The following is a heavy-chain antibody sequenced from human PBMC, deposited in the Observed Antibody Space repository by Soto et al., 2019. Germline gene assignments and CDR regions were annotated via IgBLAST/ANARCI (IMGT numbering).Heavy chain of an antibody. CDR2: IIPIFGTA. D-gene: IGHD3-22*01. J-gene: IGHJ4*02. Sequence: QVQLVQSGAEVKKPGSSVKVSCKASGGTFSSYAISWVRQAPGQGLEWMGGIIPIFGTANYAQKFQGRVTITADESTSTAYMELSSLSSEDTAVYYCARAQTYYYDSSGYTPFDYWGQGTLVTVSP. CDR1: GGTFSSYA. CDR3: ARAQTYYYDSSGYTPFDY. V-gene: IGHV1-69*01.